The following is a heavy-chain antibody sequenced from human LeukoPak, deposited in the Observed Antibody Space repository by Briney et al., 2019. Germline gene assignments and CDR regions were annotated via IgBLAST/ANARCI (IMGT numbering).Heavy chain of an antibody. J-gene: IGHJ6*02. V-gene: IGHV4-34*01. CDR1: GGSFSGYY. CDR2: INHSGST. CDR3: GRAYGYYYYYGMDV. D-gene: IGHD4-17*01. Sequence: SETLSLTCAVYGGSFSGYYWSWIRQPPGKGLEWIGEINHSGSTNYNPSLKSRVTISVDTSKNQFSLKLSSVTAADTAVYYCGRAYGYYYYYGMDVWGQGTTVTVSS.